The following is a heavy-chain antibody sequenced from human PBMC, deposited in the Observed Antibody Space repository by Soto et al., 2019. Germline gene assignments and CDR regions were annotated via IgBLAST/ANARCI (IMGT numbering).Heavy chain of an antibody. J-gene: IGHJ6*03. CDR2: ISSSSSVI. CDR3: AREVSLGSNWYYYIDV. V-gene: IGHV3-48*01. D-gene: IGHD7-27*01. Sequence: EVQLVESGGGLVQPGGSLRLSCATSGFILSDCAMNWVRQAPGKGLEWVSYISSSSSVIDYADSVKGRFTVSRDNARNSLYLQMNSLRAEDTAVYDCAREVSLGSNWYYYIDVWGKGTTVTVSS. CDR1: GFILSDCA.